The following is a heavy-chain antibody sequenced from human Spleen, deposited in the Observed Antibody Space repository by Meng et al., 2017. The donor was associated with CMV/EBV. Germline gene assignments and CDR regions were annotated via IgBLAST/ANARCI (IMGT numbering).Heavy chain of an antibody. J-gene: IGHJ4*02. Sequence: SGFTVSNNYMSWVRQAPGKGLEWVSVIYSGGRTFYAEPVKGRFTISRDNSKNTLYLQMDSLRHEDTAFYHCVKEGIRDEWPRDFDYWGQGLLVTVSS. CDR3: VKEGIRDEWPRDFDY. V-gene: IGHV3-66*02. CDR2: IYSGGRT. D-gene: IGHD2-21*01. CDR1: GFTVSNNY.